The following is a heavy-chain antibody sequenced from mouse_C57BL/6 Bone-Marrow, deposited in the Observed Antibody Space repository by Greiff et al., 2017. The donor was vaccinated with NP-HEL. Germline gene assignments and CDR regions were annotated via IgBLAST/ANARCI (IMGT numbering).Heavy chain of an antibody. D-gene: IGHD1-1*02. CDR3: ARDYGGSWFAY. J-gene: IGHJ3*01. Sequence: VQLQQSGAELMKPGASVKLSCKATGYTFTGYWIEWVKQRPGHGLEWIGEILPGRGSTNYNEKFKGKATFTADTSSNTAYMQLSSLTTEDSAIYYCARDYGGSWFAYWGQGTLVTVSA. CDR1: GYTFTGYW. CDR2: ILPGRGST. V-gene: IGHV1-9*01.